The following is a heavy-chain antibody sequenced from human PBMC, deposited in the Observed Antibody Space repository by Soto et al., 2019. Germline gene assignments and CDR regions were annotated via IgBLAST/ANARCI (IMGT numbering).Heavy chain of an antibody. CDR3: ARDAAIGMNDY. V-gene: IGHV1-3*01. J-gene: IGHJ4*02. D-gene: IGHD1-20*01. Sequence: ASVKVSCKASGYTFTSYAMHCVRQAPGQRLEWMGWINADNGNTKYSQKLQGRVTMTRDTSTSTAYMELRSLRSDDTAVYYCARDAAIGMNDYWGQGTLVTVSS. CDR1: GYTFTSYA. CDR2: INADNGNT.